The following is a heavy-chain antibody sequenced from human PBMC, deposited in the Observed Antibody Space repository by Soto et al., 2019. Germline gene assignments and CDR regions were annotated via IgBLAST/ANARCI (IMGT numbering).Heavy chain of an antibody. CDR1: GGSISSSNW. CDR3: ARAGTGGYWFDP. V-gene: IGHV4-4*02. D-gene: IGHD3-10*01. J-gene: IGHJ5*02. Sequence: QVQLQESGPGLVKPSGTLSLTCAVSGGSISSSNWWSWVRQPPGKGLEWIGEIYHSGSTNYNPSLQGRVTIAVDKSKTQFSLKLSSVTAAGPAVYYWARAGTGGYWFDPWGQGTLVTVSS. CDR2: IYHSGST.